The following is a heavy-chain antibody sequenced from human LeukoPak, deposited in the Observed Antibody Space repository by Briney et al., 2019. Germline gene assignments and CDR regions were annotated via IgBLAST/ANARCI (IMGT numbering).Heavy chain of an antibody. CDR3: AHRRPGHLTGWDNSYFDN. J-gene: IGHJ4*02. CDR2: IYWDDDK. CDR1: GFSLYSSGVG. V-gene: IGHV2-5*02. D-gene: IGHD1/OR15-1a*01. Sequence: SGPTLANPTQTLTLTCTFSGFSLYSSGVGVGWIRQPPGKALEWLAVIYWDDDKRYNPSLRSRLTMSKDASKRQVFLVMSNMDPVDTATYYCAHRRPGHLTGWDNSYFDNWGPGTLVTVSS.